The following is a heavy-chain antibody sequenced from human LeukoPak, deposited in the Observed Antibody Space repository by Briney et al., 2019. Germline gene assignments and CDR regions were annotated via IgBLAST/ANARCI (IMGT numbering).Heavy chain of an antibody. Sequence: SETLSLTCAVSGYSISSGYYWGWIRQPPGKGLEWIGSIYHSGSTYYNPSLKSRVTISADTSKNQFSLKLSSVTAADTAVYYCARRYYDFWSGYYPAAFDIWGQGTMVTVSS. CDR3: ARRYYDFWSGYYPAAFDI. D-gene: IGHD3-3*01. J-gene: IGHJ3*02. CDR1: GYSISSGYY. V-gene: IGHV4-38-2*01. CDR2: IYHSGST.